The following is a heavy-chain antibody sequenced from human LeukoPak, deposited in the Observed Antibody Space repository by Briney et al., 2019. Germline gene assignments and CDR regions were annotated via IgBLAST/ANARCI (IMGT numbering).Heavy chain of an antibody. Sequence: SETLSLTCAVYGGSFSGYYWSWIRQPPGKGLEWIGEINHSGSTNYNPSLKSRVTVSVDTSKNQFSLKLSSVTAADTAMYYCAGGSQKDTYCSSTSCLPFDYWGQGTLVTVSS. J-gene: IGHJ4*02. CDR3: AGGSQKDTYCSSTSCLPFDY. CDR2: INHSGST. V-gene: IGHV4-34*01. CDR1: GGSFSGYY. D-gene: IGHD2-2*01.